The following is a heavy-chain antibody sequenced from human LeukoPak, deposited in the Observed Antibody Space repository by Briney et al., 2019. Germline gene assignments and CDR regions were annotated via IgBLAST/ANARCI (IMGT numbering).Heavy chain of an antibody. D-gene: IGHD3-9*01. CDR1: GFTFSSYS. CDR3: ARDLDDTLSGNFDY. CDR2: ISSSSSYI. Sequence: GGSLRLSCAASGFTFSSYSMNWVRQAPGKGLEWVSSISSSSSYIYYADSVRGRFTISRDNAKNSLYLQMNSLRAEDTAVYYCARDLDDTLSGNFDYWGQGTLVTVSS. J-gene: IGHJ4*02. V-gene: IGHV3-21*04.